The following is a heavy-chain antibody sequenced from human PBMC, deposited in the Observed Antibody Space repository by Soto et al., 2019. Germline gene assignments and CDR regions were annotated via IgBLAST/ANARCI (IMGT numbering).Heavy chain of an antibody. D-gene: IGHD3-22*01. J-gene: IGHJ4*02. CDR2: ISSSRSYI. Sequence: EVQMVESGGGLVKPGGSLRLSCAASGFTFSSYSMNWVRQAPGKGLEWVSSISSSRSYIYYAESVTGRFTLSRDNAKNSLYLQMNSLGAEDTAVYYCASHPRDSSGYWYYFDYWGQGTLVTVSS. CDR1: GFTFSSYS. V-gene: IGHV3-21*01. CDR3: ASHPRDSSGYWYYFDY.